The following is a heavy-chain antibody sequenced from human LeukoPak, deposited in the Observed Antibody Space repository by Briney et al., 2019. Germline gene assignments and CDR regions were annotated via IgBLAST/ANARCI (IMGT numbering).Heavy chain of an antibody. D-gene: IGHD1-1*01. V-gene: IGHV3-23*01. CDR3: AKSLGTYSFDY. Sequence: GGSLRLPCAASGFTFSSYALSWVRQAPGKGLEWVSAISGSSGSTYYADSVKGRFTISRGNPKNTLYLQMNSLRAEDTATYYCAKSLGTYSFDYWGQGTLVTVSS. CDR2: ISGSSGST. J-gene: IGHJ4*02. CDR1: GFTFSSYA.